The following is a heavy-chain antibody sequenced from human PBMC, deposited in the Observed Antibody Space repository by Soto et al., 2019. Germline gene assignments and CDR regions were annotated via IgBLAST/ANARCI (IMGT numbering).Heavy chain of an antibody. CDR2: INPSGGST. CDR1: GYTFTNYY. CDR3: ARDPVYGSGYDFEYYMDV. Sequence: ASVKVSCKASGYTFTNYYMHWVRQAPGQGLEWMGIINPSGGSTSYAQKFQGRVTMTRDTSTSTVYMELSSLRSEDTAVYYCARDPVYGSGYDFEYYMDVWGKGTTVTVSS. D-gene: IGHD5-12*01. J-gene: IGHJ6*03. V-gene: IGHV1-46*03.